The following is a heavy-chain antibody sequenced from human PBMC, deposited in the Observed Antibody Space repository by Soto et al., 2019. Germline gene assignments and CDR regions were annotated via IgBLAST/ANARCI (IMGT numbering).Heavy chain of an antibody. Sequence: QVTLKESGPVLVKPTETLTLTCTVSGFSLSNARMGVSWIRQPPGKALEWLAHIFSNDEKSYSTSLKSRLTISKDTSKSQVVLTMTNMDPGDTATYYCARILAWGLNWFDPWGQGTLVTVSS. J-gene: IGHJ5*02. V-gene: IGHV2-26*01. D-gene: IGHD3-16*01. CDR3: ARILAWGLNWFDP. CDR1: GFSLSNARMG. CDR2: IFSNDEK.